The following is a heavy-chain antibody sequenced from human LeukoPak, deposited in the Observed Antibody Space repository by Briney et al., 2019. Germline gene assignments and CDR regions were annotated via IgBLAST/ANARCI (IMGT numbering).Heavy chain of an antibody. D-gene: IGHD5-18*01. Sequence: PGGSLRLSCAASGFTFSSYWMNWVRQAPGKGLEWVAVISYDGSNKYYADSVKGRFTISRDNSKNTLYLQMSSLRAEDTAVYYCARRGSRRVWDTAMGTFDYWGQGTLVTVSS. J-gene: IGHJ4*02. CDR3: ARRGSRRVWDTAMGTFDY. CDR2: ISYDGSNK. CDR1: GFTFSSYW. V-gene: IGHV3-30-3*01.